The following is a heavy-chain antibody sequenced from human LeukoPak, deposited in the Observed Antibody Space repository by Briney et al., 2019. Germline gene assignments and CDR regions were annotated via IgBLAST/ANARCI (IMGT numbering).Heavy chain of an antibody. CDR3: ARGLFASGSYYNFFDF. V-gene: IGHV3-66*01. D-gene: IGHD3-10*01. CDR2: IFNGGST. CDR1: GFTVSSKY. J-gene: IGHJ4*02. Sequence: HPGGSLRLSCAASGFTVSSKYMSWVRQAPGKGLEWVSVIFNGGSTYYADSVKGRFTISTDNSKNMLYLQMNSLRAEDTAVYYCARGLFASGSYYNFFDFWAQGTLVTVSS.